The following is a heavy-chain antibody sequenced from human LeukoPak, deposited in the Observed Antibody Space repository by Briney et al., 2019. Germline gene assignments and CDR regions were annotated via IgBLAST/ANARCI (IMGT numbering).Heavy chain of an antibody. CDR1: GFTFTDYY. D-gene: IGHD2-2*01. J-gene: IGHJ3*02. CDR2: ISPNSDDT. Sequence: ASAKVSCKASGFTFTDYYVHWVRQAPGQGLEWMGWISPNSDDTRSAQRFQGRVSMTRDTSISTAYMELSSLTSDDTAIYYCARDDGRLSTNAFDIWGQGTMVTVSS. CDR3: ARDDGRLSTNAFDI. V-gene: IGHV1-2*02.